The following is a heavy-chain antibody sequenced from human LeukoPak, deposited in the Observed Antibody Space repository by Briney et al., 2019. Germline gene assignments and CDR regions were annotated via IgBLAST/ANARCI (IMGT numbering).Heavy chain of an antibody. V-gene: IGHV1-8*01. CDR2: TNPNSGNT. J-gene: IGHJ5*02. Sequence: ASVKVSCKASGYTFTSYDINWVRQATGQGLEWMGWTNPNSGNTGYAQKFQGRVTMTRNTSISTAYMELSSLRSEDTAVYYCARGGRWPKENWFDPWGQGTLVTVSS. D-gene: IGHD2-15*01. CDR1: GYTFTSYD. CDR3: ARGGRWPKENWFDP.